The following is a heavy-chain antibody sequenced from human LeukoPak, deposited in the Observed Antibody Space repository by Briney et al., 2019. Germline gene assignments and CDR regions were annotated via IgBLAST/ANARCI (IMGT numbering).Heavy chain of an antibody. CDR2: VKQDGSGE. V-gene: IGHV3-7*03. Sequence: GGSLRLSCAASGFTFSSYSMNWVRQAPGKGLEWVANVKQDGSGEYYVDSVKGRFTISRDSAKNSLYLQMNSLRAEDTAVYYCARGDFDCWGQGTLVTVSS. CDR1: GFTFSSYS. J-gene: IGHJ4*02. CDR3: ARGDFDC.